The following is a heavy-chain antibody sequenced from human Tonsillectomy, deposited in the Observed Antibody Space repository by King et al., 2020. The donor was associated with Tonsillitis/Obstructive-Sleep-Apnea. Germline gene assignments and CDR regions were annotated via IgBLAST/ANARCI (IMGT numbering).Heavy chain of an antibody. CDR1: GFTFSSHS. J-gene: IGHJ6*02. V-gene: IGHV3-21*01. CDR2: ITSSGSYI. CDR3: ARAREYYDIDGMDV. Sequence: VQLVESGGGLVKPGGSLRLSCVASGFTFSSHSMTWVRQAPGKGLEWVSSITSSGSYIYYADSVKGRFTISRDNAKKSLYLQMNSLRAEDTAVYYCARAREYYDIDGMDVWGQGTMVTVSS. D-gene: IGHD3-9*01.